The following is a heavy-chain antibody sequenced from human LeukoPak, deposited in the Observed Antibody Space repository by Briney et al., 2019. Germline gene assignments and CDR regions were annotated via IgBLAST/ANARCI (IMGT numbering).Heavy chain of an antibody. J-gene: IGHJ6*03. D-gene: IGHD2-2*01. Sequence: GASVKVSCKASGYTFTSYGISWVRQAPGQGLEWMGWISAYNGNTNYAQKLQGRVTMTTDTSTSTAYMELRSLRSDDTAVYYCARAPIVVVPAAMWSSYYYYMDVWGKGTTVTISS. V-gene: IGHV1-18*01. CDR2: ISAYNGNT. CDR1: GYTFTSYG. CDR3: ARAPIVVVPAAMWSSYYYYMDV.